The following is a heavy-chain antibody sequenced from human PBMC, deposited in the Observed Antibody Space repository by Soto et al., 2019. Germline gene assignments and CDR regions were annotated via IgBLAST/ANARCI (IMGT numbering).Heavy chain of an antibody. CDR1: GFTFSDYY. J-gene: IGHJ4*02. V-gene: IGHV3-11*06. D-gene: IGHD2-8*01. CDR2: ISSSSYT. CDR3: ARDSYCTNGVRYPDY. Sequence: GGSLRLSCAASGFTFSDYYMSWIRQAPGKGLEWVSYISSSSYTNYADSVKGRFTISRDNAKNSLYLQMNSLRAEDTAVYYCARDSYCTNGVRYPDYWGQGTLVTVSS.